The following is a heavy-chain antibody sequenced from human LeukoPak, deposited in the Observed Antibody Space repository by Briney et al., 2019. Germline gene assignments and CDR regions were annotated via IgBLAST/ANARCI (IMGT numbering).Heavy chain of an antibody. CDR1: GGSISSYY. J-gene: IGHJ4*02. CDR2: IYYSGST. D-gene: IGHD2-2*02. CDR3: ARAGDIVVVPAAIERDY. V-gene: IGHV4-59*08. Sequence: SETLSLTCTVSGGSISSYYWSWIRQPPGKGLEWIGYIYYSGSTNYNPSLKSRVTISVDTSKNQFSLKLSSVTATDTAVYYCARAGDIVVVPAAIERDYWGQGTLVTVSS.